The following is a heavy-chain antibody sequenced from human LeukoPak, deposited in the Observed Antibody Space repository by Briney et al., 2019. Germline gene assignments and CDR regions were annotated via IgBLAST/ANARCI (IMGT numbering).Heavy chain of an antibody. D-gene: IGHD3-22*01. CDR1: GASISSGSYY. Sequence: SETLSLTCSVSGASISSGSYYWSWFRQPAGEGLEWIGRIYTTGTTNYNPSLKSRVTISVDTSKNQFSLKLSSVTAADTAVYYCARVAYYYDSSGYYYFDYWGQGTLVTVSS. CDR2: IYTTGTT. CDR3: ARVAYYYDSSGYYYFDY. J-gene: IGHJ4*02. V-gene: IGHV4-61*02.